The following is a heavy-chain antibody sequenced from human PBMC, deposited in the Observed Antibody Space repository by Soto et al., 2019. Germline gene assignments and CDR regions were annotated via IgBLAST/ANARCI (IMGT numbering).Heavy chain of an antibody. J-gene: IGHJ4*02. V-gene: IGHV1-18*01. Sequence: GASVKVSCKASGYTFTSYGISWVRQAPGQGLEWMGWISAYNGNTNYAQKLQGRVTMTTDTSTSTAYMELRSLRSDDTAVYYCARGTAVATKPTEFDYWGQGTLVTVSS. CDR1: GYTFTSYG. CDR2: ISAYNGNT. CDR3: ARGTAVATKPTEFDY. D-gene: IGHD5-12*01.